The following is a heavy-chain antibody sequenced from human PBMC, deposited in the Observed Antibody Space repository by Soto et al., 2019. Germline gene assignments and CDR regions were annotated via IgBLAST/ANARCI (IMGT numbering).Heavy chain of an antibody. Sequence: EVQLVESGGGLVQPGGSLRLSCAASGFTFSSYSMNWVRQAPGKGLEWVSYISSSSSTIYYADSVKGRFTISRDNAKNSLYLQMNSLRDEDTAVYYCARVEITMVRGVKDYYYGMDVWGQGTTVTVSS. CDR1: GFTFSSYS. CDR3: ARVEITMVRGVKDYYYGMDV. CDR2: ISSSSSTI. V-gene: IGHV3-48*02. D-gene: IGHD3-10*01. J-gene: IGHJ6*02.